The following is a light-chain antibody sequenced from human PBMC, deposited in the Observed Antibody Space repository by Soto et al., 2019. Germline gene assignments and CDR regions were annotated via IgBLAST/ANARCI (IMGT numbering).Light chain of an antibody. CDR2: EVS. V-gene: IGLV2-18*01. CDR1: SSDVGSYNR. J-gene: IGLJ1*01. CDR3: SLYTSRSTFV. Sequence: QSVLTQPPSVSGSPGQSVTISCTGTSSDVGSYNRVSWYQQSAGTAPRLMIYEVSNRPSGVSDRFSGSKSGNTASLTISGLQAEDEADYYCSLYTSRSTFVFGTGTQLTVL.